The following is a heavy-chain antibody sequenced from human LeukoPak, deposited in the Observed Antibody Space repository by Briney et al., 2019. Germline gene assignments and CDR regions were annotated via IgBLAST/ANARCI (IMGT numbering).Heavy chain of an antibody. CDR2: ISSSRSYI. CDR3: AKIYCGGDCYPPQGEGMDV. V-gene: IGHV3-21*01. CDR1: GFTFSTYS. J-gene: IGHJ6*02. D-gene: IGHD2-21*02. Sequence: PGGSLRLSCAASGFTFSTYSMNRVRQAPGKGLEWVSSISSSRSYIYYADSVKGRFTISRDNAKNSLYLQMNSLRAEDTAVYYCAKIYCGGDCYPPQGEGMDVWGQGTTVTVSS.